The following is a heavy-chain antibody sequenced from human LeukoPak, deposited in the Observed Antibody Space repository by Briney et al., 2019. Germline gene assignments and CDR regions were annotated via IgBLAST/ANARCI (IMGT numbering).Heavy chain of an antibody. CDR2: ISWNSGSI. V-gene: IGHV3-9*01. D-gene: IGHD4-17*01. Sequence: GRSLRLSCAASGFTFDDYAMHWVRQAPGKGLEWVSGISWNSGSIGYADSVKGRFTISRDNAKNSLYLQMNSLRAEDTAVYYCAKDRYGDSYFDYWGQGTLVTVSS. J-gene: IGHJ4*02. CDR3: AKDRYGDSYFDY. CDR1: GFTFDDYA.